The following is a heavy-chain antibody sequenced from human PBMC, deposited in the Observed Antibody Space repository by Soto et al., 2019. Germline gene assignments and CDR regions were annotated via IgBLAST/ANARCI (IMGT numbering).Heavy chain of an antibody. CDR2: INPNSGGT. J-gene: IGHJ4*02. CDR3: ARITMVRGVPDD. CDR1: GYTLTGYY. D-gene: IGHD3-10*01. V-gene: IGHV1-2*02. Sequence: GASVKVSCKASGYTLTGYYMHWVRQAPGQGLEWMGWINPNSGGTNYAQKFQGRVTMTRDTSISTAYMELSRLRSDDTAVYYCARITMVRGVPDDWGQGTLVTVS.